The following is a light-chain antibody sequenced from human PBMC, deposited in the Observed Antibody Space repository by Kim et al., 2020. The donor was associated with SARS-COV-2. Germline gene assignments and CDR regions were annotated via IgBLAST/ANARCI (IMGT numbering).Light chain of an antibody. CDR1: SLRSYY. CDR3: NTRDSSGNHVV. J-gene: IGLJ2*01. V-gene: IGLV3-19*01. Sequence: SSELTQDPAVSVALGQTVRITCQGDSLRSYYASWYQQKPGQAPVLVIYGKNNRPSGIPDRFPGSSSGNTASLTITGAQAEDEGDNYCNTRDSSGNHVVYG. CDR2: GKN.